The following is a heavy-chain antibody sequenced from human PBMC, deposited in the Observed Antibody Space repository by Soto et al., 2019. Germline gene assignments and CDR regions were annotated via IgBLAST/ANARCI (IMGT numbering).Heavy chain of an antibody. CDR3: AKSPTTTSPRVDS. CDR1: GFTFNNYA. CDR2: ISGSGGTT. J-gene: IGHJ4*02. Sequence: EVQLLVSGGDLVQPGESLRLSCAASGFTFNNYAMTWVRQAPGKGLEWLSGISGSGGTTYYANSVKGRFIISRDNSKKTLYLQLNSLRVEDTATYYCAKSPTTTSPRVDSWGQGTLVTVSS. D-gene: IGHD4-4*01. V-gene: IGHV3-23*01.